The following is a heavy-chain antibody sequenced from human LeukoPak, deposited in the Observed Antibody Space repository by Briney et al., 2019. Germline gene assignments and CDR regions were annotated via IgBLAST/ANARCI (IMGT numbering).Heavy chain of an antibody. D-gene: IGHD3-22*01. CDR2: INGDGSRT. CDR1: GFTSTNYW. CDR3: ARVTDYYDSSGYPDY. J-gene: IGHJ4*02. V-gene: IGHV3-74*01. Sequence: PGGSLRLSCAASGFTSTNYWMHWVRQAPGKALVWVSRINGDGSRTNYADSVKGRFTVSRDNAKNTLYLQMNSLRAEDTAVYYCARVTDYYDSSGYPDYWGQGTLVTVSS.